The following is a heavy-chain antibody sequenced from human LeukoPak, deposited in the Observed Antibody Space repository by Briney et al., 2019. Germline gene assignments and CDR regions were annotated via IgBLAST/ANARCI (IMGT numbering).Heavy chain of an antibody. J-gene: IGHJ4*02. CDR1: GGSFSGYY. Sequence: TSETLSLTCAVYGGSFSGYYWSWIRQPPGKGLEWIGEINHSGSTNYNPSLKSRVTISVDTSNNQYSLKLSSVTAADTAVYYCARVRFGQGLDYWGQGTLVTVSS. CDR3: ARVRFGQGLDY. D-gene: IGHD3-10*01. CDR2: INHSGST. V-gene: IGHV4-34*01.